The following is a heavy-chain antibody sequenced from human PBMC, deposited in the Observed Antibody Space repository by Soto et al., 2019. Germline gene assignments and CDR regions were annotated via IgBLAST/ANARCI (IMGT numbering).Heavy chain of an antibody. J-gene: IGHJ4*02. CDR2: INPNGGST. CDR1: GYTFTNYH. CDR3: ALPKNTLGWYNF. V-gene: IGHV1-46*01. D-gene: IGHD6-19*01. Sequence: QVQVVQSGAEVKKPGASVKVSCKTSGYTFTNYHVHWVRQAPGQGLEWMGAINPNGGSTTYAQHLQGRVTITSDSSTSTVYMEMGSLRSDDSAVYDCALPKNTLGWYNFWGQGTLVTVS.